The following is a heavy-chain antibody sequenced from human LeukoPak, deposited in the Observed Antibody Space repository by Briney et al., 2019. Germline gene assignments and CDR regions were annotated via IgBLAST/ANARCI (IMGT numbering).Heavy chain of an antibody. CDR3: ARVRDSGYDWGYYFDY. J-gene: IGHJ4*02. Sequence: GGSLRLSCAASGFTFSRHWMSWVRQAPGKGLEWVSYISSSGSTIYYADSVKGRFTISRDNAMNSLYLQMSSLRAEDTAVYYCARVRDSGYDWGYYFDYWGQGTLVTVSS. V-gene: IGHV3-48*04. CDR1: GFTFSRHW. D-gene: IGHD5-12*01. CDR2: ISSSGSTI.